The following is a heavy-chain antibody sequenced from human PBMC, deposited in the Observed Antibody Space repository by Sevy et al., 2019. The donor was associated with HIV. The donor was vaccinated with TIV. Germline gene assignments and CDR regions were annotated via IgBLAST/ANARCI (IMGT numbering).Heavy chain of an antibody. CDR2: IKSKTDGGTT. Sequence: GGSLRLSCAASGFTFSNAWMSWVRQAPGKGLEWVGRIKSKTDGGTTDYAAPVKGRFTISRDDSKNTLFLQMNSLKTGDTAVYYCTTTWEPYYDFWSGYYYYFDYWGQGTLVTVSS. CDR1: GFTFSNAW. J-gene: IGHJ4*02. CDR3: TTTWEPYYDFWSGYYYYFDY. V-gene: IGHV3-15*01. D-gene: IGHD3-3*01.